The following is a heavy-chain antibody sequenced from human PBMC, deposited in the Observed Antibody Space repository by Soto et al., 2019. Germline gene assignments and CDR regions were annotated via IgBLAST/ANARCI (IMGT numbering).Heavy chain of an antibody. CDR1: GGSISSYY. D-gene: IGHD5-12*01. J-gene: IGHJ4*02. V-gene: IGHV4-30-4*08. CDR2: IYYSGST. Sequence: SETLSLTCTVSGGSISSYYWSRIRQPPGKGLEWIGYIYYSGSTYYNPSLKSRVTISVDTSKNQFSLKLSSVTAADTAVYYCARGLKMATISPFDYWGQGTLVTVS. CDR3: ARGLKMATISPFDY.